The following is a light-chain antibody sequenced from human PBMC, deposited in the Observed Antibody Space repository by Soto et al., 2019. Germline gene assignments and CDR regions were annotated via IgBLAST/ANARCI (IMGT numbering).Light chain of an antibody. CDR3: QQYNKWLTWT. Sequence: EIVLTQSPATLSVYPGERATLSCRASQNINSNLAWYQQKPGQGPRLLIYGAFTRATGVPDRFTGSGSGTEFTLTISSLQSEDFAVYYCQQYNKWLTWTFGQGTKVDIK. J-gene: IGKJ1*01. CDR2: GAF. V-gene: IGKV3-15*01. CDR1: QNINSN.